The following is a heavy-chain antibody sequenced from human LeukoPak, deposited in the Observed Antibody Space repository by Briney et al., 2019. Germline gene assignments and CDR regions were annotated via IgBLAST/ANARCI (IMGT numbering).Heavy chain of an antibody. D-gene: IGHD3-22*01. Sequence: TSETLSLTCTVSGGSISSSSYYWGWIRQPPGKGLEWIGSIYYSGSTYYNPSLKSRVTISVDTSKNQFSLKLSSVTAADTAVYYCARGEYYYDSSGYGVFDYWGQGTLVTVSS. J-gene: IGHJ4*02. CDR3: ARGEYYYDSSGYGVFDY. V-gene: IGHV4-39*07. CDR2: IYYSGST. CDR1: GGSISSSSYY.